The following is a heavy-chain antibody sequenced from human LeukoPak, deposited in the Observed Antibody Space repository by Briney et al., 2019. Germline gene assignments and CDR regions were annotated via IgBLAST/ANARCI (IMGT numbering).Heavy chain of an antibody. CDR3: ARGDGGDGDYVSDYFDY. CDR2: IKRKTDGGTT. V-gene: IGHV3-15*01. D-gene: IGHD4-17*01. CDR1: GFTFSNAW. Sequence: GGSLRLSCAASGFTFSNAWMSWVRQAPGKGLEWVGRIKRKTDGGTTDYAAPVKGRFTISRDDSKNTLYLQMNSLKTEDTAVYYCARGDGGDGDYVSDYFDYWGQGTLVTVSS. J-gene: IGHJ4*02.